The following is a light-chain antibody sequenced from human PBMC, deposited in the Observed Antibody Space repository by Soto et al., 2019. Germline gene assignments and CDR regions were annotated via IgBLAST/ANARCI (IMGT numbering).Light chain of an antibody. V-gene: IGKV3-11*01. CDR2: GAS. CDR1: QSVSSR. Sequence: IVMTQSPGTLSLSPGERATLSCRASQSVSSRLAWYQQKPGQAPRLLISGASSRATGIPDRFSGSGSGTDFTLTISSLEPEDFAVYYCQQLTDWPPQWTFGQGTKVDIK. J-gene: IGKJ1*01. CDR3: QQLTDWPPQWT.